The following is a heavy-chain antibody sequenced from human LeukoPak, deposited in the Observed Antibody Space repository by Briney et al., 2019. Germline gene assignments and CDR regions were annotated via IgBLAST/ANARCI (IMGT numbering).Heavy chain of an antibody. Sequence: ASVKVSCKASGGTFSSYAISWVRQAPGQGLEWMGRIIPILGIANYAQKFQSRVTITADKSTSTAYMELSSLRSEDTAVYYCAREYYYDSSGYLGGFDYWGQGTLVTVFS. J-gene: IGHJ4*02. CDR3: AREYYYDSSGYLGGFDY. V-gene: IGHV1-69*04. D-gene: IGHD3-22*01. CDR1: GGTFSSYA. CDR2: IIPILGIA.